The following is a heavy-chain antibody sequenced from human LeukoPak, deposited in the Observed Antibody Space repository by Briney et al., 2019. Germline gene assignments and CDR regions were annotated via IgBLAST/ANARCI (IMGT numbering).Heavy chain of an antibody. D-gene: IGHD6-13*01. J-gene: IGHJ4*02. CDR1: GGSISSYY. CDR2: IYSTGST. CDR3: ARQIASAGTAGFDF. Sequence: PSETLSLTCTVSGGSISSYYWSWIRQPAGKGLEWIGRIYSTGSTNYNPSLKSRVTMSVDTSKNQFSLRLRSVTAADTAVYYCARQIASAGTAGFDFWGQGALVTVTS. V-gene: IGHV4-4*07.